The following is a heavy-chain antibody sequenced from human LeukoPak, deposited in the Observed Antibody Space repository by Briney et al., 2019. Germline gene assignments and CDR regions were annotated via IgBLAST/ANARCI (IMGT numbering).Heavy chain of an antibody. V-gene: IGHV1-24*01. Sequence: ASVKVSCKVSGYTLTELSMHWVRQAPGKGLEWMGGFDPEDGETIYAQKFQGRVTITADKSTSTAYMELSSLRSEDTAVYYCARGELFDYWGQGTLVTISS. CDR2: FDPEDGET. CDR1: GYTLTELS. J-gene: IGHJ4*02. D-gene: IGHD1-7*01. CDR3: ARGELFDY.